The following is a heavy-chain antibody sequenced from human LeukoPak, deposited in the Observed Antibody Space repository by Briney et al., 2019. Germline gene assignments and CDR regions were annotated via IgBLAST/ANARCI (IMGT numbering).Heavy chain of an antibody. V-gene: IGHV3-53*01. CDR2: VASDGST. CDR1: GXXVSSNY. CDR3: AKATVGGYED. Sequence: PGGSLRLXXXXSGXXVSSNYMSWVRXAPGKGLEWVSVVASDGSTKYADSVKGRFAISRDNSKNTLYLQMNSLRAEDTGVYYCAKATVGGYEDWGQGTLVTVSS. D-gene: IGHD5-12*01. J-gene: IGHJ4*02.